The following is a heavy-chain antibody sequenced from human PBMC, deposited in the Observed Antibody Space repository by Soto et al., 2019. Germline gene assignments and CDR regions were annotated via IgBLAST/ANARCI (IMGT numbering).Heavy chain of an antibody. CDR2: IYYSGST. J-gene: IGHJ4*02. D-gene: IGHD3-3*01. Sequence: SETLSLTCTVYGGSISSYYWSWIRQPPGKGLEWIGYIYYSGSTNYNPSLKSRVTISVDTSKNQFSLKLSSVTAADTAMYYCARHGKTVLGAIIHTDYSDYWGQGTSVTVSS. CDR3: ARHGKTVLGAIIHTDYSDY. V-gene: IGHV4-59*08. CDR1: GGSISSYY.